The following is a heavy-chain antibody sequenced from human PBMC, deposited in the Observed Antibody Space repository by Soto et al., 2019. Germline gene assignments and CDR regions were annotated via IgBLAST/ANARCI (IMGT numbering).Heavy chain of an antibody. CDR1: GGTFSSYT. J-gene: IGHJ6*02. V-gene: IGHV1-69*08. CDR3: ARDHSVVAASGYYYGMDV. D-gene: IGHD2-15*01. CDR2: IIPILGIA. Sequence: QVQLVQSGAEVKKPGSSVKVSCKASGGTFSSYTISWVRQAPGQGLEWMGRIIPILGIANYAQKFQGRVTITADKSTSTAYMELSSLRSEDTAVYYCARDHSVVAASGYYYGMDVWGQGTTVTVSS.